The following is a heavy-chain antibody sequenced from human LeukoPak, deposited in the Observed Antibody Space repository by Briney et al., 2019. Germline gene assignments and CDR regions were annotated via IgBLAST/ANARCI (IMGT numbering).Heavy chain of an antibody. V-gene: IGHV4-39*01. CDR2: IYYSGST. CDR3: ATTDNYDILTGYYR. CDR1: GGSVSSSSYY. J-gene: IGHJ4*02. Sequence: SETLSLTCTVSGGSVSSSSYYWGWIRQPPGKGLEWIGSIYYSGSTYYNPSLKSRVTISVDTSKNQFSLKLSSVIAADTAVYYCATTDNYDILTGYYRWGQGTLVTVSS. D-gene: IGHD3-9*01.